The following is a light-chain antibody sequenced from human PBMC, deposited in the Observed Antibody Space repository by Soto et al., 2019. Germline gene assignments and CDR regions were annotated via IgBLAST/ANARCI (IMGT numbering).Light chain of an antibody. Sequence: DIQRTQSPSTLSGSVGDRVTITCRASQTISSWLAWYQQKPGKAPKLLIYKASTLKSGVPSRFSGSGSGTEFTLTISSLQPDDFATYYCQHYNSYSEAFXQGTKVDIK. J-gene: IGKJ1*01. CDR1: QTISSW. CDR2: KAS. V-gene: IGKV1-5*03. CDR3: QHYNSYSEA.